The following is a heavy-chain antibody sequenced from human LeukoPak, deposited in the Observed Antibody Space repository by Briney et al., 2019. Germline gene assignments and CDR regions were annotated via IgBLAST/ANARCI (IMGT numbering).Heavy chain of an antibody. D-gene: IGHD2-2*01. J-gene: IGHJ5*02. Sequence: ASVKVSCKASGYIFSRYGVNWVRQATGQGLEWMGWINPNSGNTGNAQKFQGRVTMTRDTSISTAYMELSRLRSDDTAVYYCARSLLGYCSSTSCSKNWFDPWGQGTLVTVSS. CDR3: ARSLLGYCSSTSCSKNWFDP. CDR2: INPNSGNT. V-gene: IGHV1-8*02. CDR1: GYIFSRYG.